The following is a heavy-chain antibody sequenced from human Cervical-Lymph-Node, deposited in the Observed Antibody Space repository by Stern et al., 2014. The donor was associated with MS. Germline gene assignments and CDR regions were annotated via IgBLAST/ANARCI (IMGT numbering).Heavy chain of an antibody. D-gene: IGHD5-18*01. CDR3: ARAAMVIHYYYYGMDV. J-gene: IGHJ6*02. V-gene: IGHV1-69*01. CDR2: IIPIFGTG. Sequence: VQLVESGAEVKKPGSSVKVSCKASGGTFSSYAIRWVRQAPGQGLEWMGGIIPIFGTGSYAQKFQGRVTITADESTSTAYMELSSLRSEDTAVYYCARAAMVIHYYYYGMDVWGQGTTVTVSS. CDR1: GGTFSSYA.